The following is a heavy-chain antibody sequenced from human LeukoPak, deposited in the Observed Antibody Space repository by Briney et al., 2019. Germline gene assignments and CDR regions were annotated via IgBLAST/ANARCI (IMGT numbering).Heavy chain of an antibody. CDR3: ARRDCSSSSCYPYNWFDP. J-gene: IGHJ5*02. CDR2: IYHDGNT. D-gene: IGHD2-2*01. CDR1: GGSISTGNW. Sequence: PSETLSLTCAVSGGSISTGNWWSWVRQPPGKGLEWIGEIYHDGNTNYNPSLKSRVTISIDKSKNQFSLKLNSVTAADTAVYYCARRDCSSSSCYPYNWFDPWGQGTLVTVSS. V-gene: IGHV4-4*02.